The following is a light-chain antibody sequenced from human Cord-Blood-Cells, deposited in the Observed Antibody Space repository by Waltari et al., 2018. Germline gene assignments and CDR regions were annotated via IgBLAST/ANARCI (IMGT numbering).Light chain of an antibody. CDR2: DVS. J-gene: IGLJ3*02. Sequence: QSALTQPASVSGSPGPAITISCTGTSSDVGGYNYVSWYQQHPGKAPKLMIYDVSKRPSGVSNSVSGSKSGNTASLTISGLQAEDEADYYCSSYTSSSTWVFGGGTKLTVL. CDR3: SSYTSSSTWV. CDR1: SSDVGGYNY. V-gene: IGLV2-14*01.